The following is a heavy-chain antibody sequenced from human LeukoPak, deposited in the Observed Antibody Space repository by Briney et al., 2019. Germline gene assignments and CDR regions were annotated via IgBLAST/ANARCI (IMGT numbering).Heavy chain of an antibody. D-gene: IGHD2/OR15-2a*01. CDR3: ARDLLGNFDY. J-gene: IGHJ4*02. CDR2: IYHSGST. V-gene: IGHV4-38-2*02. Sequence: SETLSLTCAVSGYSISSGYYWGWIRQPPGKGLEWTGSIYHSGSTYYNPSLKSRVTISVDTSKNQFSLKLSSVTAADTAVYYCARDLLGNFDYWGQGTLVTVSS. CDR1: GYSISSGYY.